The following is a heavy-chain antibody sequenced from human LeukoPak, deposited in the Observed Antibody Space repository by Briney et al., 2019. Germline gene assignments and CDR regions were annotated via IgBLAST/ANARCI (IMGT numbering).Heavy chain of an antibody. CDR3: ARADRGSYPHASFDY. CDR2: ISYDGSNK. CDR1: GFTFSSYA. Sequence: GRSLRLSCAASGFTFSSYAMHWVRQAPGKGLEWVAVISYDGSNKYYADSVKGRFTISRDNSKNTLYLQMNSLRAEDTAVYYCARADRGSYPHASFDYWGQGTLVTVSS. V-gene: IGHV3-30*04. J-gene: IGHJ4*02. D-gene: IGHD1-26*01.